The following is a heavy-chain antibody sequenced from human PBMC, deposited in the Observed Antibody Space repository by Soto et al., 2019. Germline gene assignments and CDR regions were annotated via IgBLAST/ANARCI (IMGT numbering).Heavy chain of an antibody. V-gene: IGHV1-18*01. D-gene: IGHD2-15*01. CDR1: GYTFTSYG. CDR2: ISAYNGNT. J-gene: IGHJ4*02. CDR3: ARYCSGGSCYPPEAHFDY. Sequence: GASVKVSCKASGYTFTSYGISCVRQAPGQGLEWMGWISAYNGNTNYAQKLQGRVTMTTDTSTSTAYMELRSLRSDDTAVYYCARYCSGGSCYPPEAHFDYWGQGTLVTVSS.